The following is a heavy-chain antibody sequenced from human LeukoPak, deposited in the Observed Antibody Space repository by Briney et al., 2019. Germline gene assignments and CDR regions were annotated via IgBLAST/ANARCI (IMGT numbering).Heavy chain of an antibody. CDR3: ARGTYFDS. J-gene: IGHJ4*02. CDR2: IYHSGTT. CDR1: GFSFSDHL. D-gene: IGHD1-1*01. V-gene: IGHV4-38-2*01. Sequence: GSLRLSCVASGFSFSDHLMDWVRQAPGKGLEWIGNIYHSGTTYYNPSLKSRATISVDTSKNQFSLNLSSVTAADTAVYYCARGTYFDSWGQGTLVTVSS.